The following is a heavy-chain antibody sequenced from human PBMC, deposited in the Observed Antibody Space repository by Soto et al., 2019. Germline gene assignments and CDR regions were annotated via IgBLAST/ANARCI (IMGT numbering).Heavy chain of an antibody. CDR1: AHSFTTSW. CDR3: AKPSTWNSIFFNY. V-gene: IGHV5-51*01. CDR2: IYPGDSET. J-gene: IGHJ4*02. D-gene: IGHD1-7*01. Sequence: PGESLKISCKGSAHSFTTSWIAWVRQMPGKGLEWMVIIYPGDSETRYSPSFQGRVTISADKSITTAYLQWSSLKASDTAMYSCAKPSTWNSIFFNYRAQGTLVTVSS.